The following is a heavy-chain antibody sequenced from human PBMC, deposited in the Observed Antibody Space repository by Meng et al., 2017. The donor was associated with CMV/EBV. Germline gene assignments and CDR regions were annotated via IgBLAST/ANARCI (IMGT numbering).Heavy chain of an antibody. CDR3: ARDLKSFDFWSGYSNYYYYGMDV. J-gene: IGHJ6*02. D-gene: IGHD3-3*01. Sequence: VKVSCKASGYTFTGYYMHWVRQAPGQGLEWMGWINPNSGGTNYAQKFQGRVTMTRDTSISTAYMELSRLRSDDTAVYYCARDLKSFDFWSGYSNYYYYGMDVWGQGTTVTVSS. CDR2: INPNSGGT. CDR1: GYTFTGYY. V-gene: IGHV1-2*02.